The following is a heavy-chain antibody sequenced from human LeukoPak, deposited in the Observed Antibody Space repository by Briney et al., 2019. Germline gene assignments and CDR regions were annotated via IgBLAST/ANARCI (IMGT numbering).Heavy chain of an antibody. CDR1: GFTFSSYA. CDR2: ISYDGSNK. V-gene: IGHV3-30-3*01. Sequence: GGSLRLSCAASGFTFSSYAMHWVRQAPGKGLEWVAVISYDGSNKYYADSVKGRFTISRDNSKNTLYLQMNSLRAEDTAVYYCARDCCNHYYPGGYGMDVWGQGTTVTVSS. CDR3: ARDCCNHYYPGGYGMDV. J-gene: IGHJ6*02. D-gene: IGHD1-14*01.